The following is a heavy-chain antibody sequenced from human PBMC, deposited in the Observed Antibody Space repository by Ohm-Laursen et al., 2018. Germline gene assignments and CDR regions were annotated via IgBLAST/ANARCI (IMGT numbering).Heavy chain of an antibody. D-gene: IGHD2-21*01. J-gene: IGHJ6*02. CDR1: GASLSPYY. CDR3: ARDSLVGYYYYYGMDV. CDR2: IHYSGST. V-gene: IGHV4-59*01. Sequence: GTLSLTCTVSGASLSPYYWGWIRQSPGKGLEWIGSIHYSGSTNYNPSLKSRVTISLDTSKNQFSLTLTSVTAADTAVYYCARDSLVGYYYYYGMDVWGQGTTVTVS.